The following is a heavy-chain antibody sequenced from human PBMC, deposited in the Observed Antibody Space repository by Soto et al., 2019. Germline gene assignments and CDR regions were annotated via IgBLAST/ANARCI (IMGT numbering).Heavy chain of an antibody. CDR1: GFIFRNYG. CDR2: IGIGSSTK. V-gene: IGHV3-48*01. D-gene: IGHD3-22*01. J-gene: IGHJ3*01. Sequence: GGSLRLSCAASGFIFRNYGMNWVRQAPGKGLEWVSYIGIGSSTKYYADSVKGRFTISRDNAKNSLYLQMNSLRAEDTAVYYCARDQLYYNDISGRPLNAFDVWGQGTMVTVSS. CDR3: ARDQLYYNDISGRPLNAFDV.